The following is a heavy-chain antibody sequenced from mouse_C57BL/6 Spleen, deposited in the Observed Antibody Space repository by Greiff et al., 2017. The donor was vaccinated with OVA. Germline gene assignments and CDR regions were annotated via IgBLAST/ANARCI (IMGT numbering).Heavy chain of an antibody. Sequence: VHLVESGPELVKPGASVKISCKASGYAFSSSWMNWVKQRPGKGLEWIGRIYPGDGDTNYNGKFKGKATLTADKSSSTAYMQLSSLTSEDSAVYFCARSLYSNYDYWGQGTTLTVSS. CDR2: IYPGDGDT. J-gene: IGHJ2*01. CDR3: ARSLYSNYDY. V-gene: IGHV1-82*01. D-gene: IGHD2-5*01. CDR1: GYAFSSSW.